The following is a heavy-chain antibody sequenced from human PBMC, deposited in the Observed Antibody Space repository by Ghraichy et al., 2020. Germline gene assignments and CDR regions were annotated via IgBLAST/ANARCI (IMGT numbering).Heavy chain of an antibody. CDR3: ARIMRGYCSSTSCYGYYNYGMDV. V-gene: IGHV2-70*11. D-gene: IGHD2-2*01. J-gene: IGHJ6*02. CDR1: GFSLSTSGMC. Sequence: QTLSLTCTFSGFSLSTSGMCVSWIRQPPGKALEWLTRIDWDDDKYYSTSLKTRLTISKDTSKNQVVLTMTNMDPVDTATDYCARIMRGYCSSTSCYGYYNYGMDVWGQGTTVTVSS. CDR2: IDWDDDK.